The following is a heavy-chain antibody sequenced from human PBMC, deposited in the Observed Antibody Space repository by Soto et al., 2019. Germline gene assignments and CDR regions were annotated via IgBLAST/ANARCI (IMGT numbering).Heavy chain of an antibody. CDR2: ISWNSGSI. D-gene: IGHD6-19*01. CDR3: AKDSENSSGWYSYYYYYYGMDV. J-gene: IGHJ6*02. CDR1: GFTFDDHA. V-gene: IGHV3-9*01. Sequence: PGGSLRLSCAASGFTFDDHAMHWVRQAPGKGLEWVSGISWNSGSIGYADSVKGRFTISRDNSKNTLYLQMSSLRAEDTAVYYCAKDSENSSGWYSYYYYYYGMDVWGQGTTVTVPS.